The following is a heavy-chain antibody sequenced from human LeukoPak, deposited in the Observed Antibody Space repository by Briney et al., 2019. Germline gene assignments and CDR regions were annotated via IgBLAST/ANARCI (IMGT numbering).Heavy chain of an antibody. CDR3: ARYVVVTAYFDY. V-gene: IGHV4-59*01. J-gene: IGHJ4*02. CDR1: GGSISSYY. CDR2: IYYSGST. D-gene: IGHD2-21*02. Sequence: SETLSLTCTVSGGSISSYYWSWIRQPQGEGLERIGYIYYSGSTNYNPSLKSRVTISVDTSKNQFSLKLSSVTAADTAVYYCARYVVVTAYFDYWGQGTLVTVSS.